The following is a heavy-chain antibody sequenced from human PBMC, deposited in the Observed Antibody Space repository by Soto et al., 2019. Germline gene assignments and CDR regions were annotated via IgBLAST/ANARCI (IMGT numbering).Heavy chain of an antibody. Sequence: QVQLVQSGAEVKKPGSSVKVSCKASGGTFSSYTISWVRQAPGQGLEWMGRIIPILGIANYAQKFQGRVTITAGKSTSTAYMELSSLRSEDTAVYYCEITMVRGVIDYWGQGTLVTVSS. CDR1: GGTFSSYT. V-gene: IGHV1-69*02. D-gene: IGHD3-10*01. CDR2: IIPILGIA. J-gene: IGHJ4*02. CDR3: EITMVRGVIDY.